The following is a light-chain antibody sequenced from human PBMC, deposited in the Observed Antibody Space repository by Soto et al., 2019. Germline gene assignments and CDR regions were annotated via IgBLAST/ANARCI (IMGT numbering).Light chain of an antibody. CDR3: QQYKSYFLT. CDR2: KAS. V-gene: IGKV1-5*03. J-gene: IGKJ4*01. CDR1: QSISSW. Sequence: DIPMTQSPSTLSASVGDRVTITCRASQSISSWLAWYQHKPGKAPKLLIYKASSLESGVPSRFSGSGSGTEFTLTISSLQPDDFATYYCQQYKSYFLTFGGGTKVEIK.